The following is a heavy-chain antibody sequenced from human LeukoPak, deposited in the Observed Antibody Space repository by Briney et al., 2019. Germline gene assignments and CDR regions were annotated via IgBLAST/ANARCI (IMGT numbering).Heavy chain of an antibody. Sequence: PGGALRLSCAASGFTFSNYALSWVRQAPGKGLEWVSAISGSGDSAYHADSVKGRFTISRDNSKNTLYLQMNSMGAEDTAVYYCARDGYSSSNPHDAFDIWGQGTMVTVSS. CDR3: ARDGYSSSNPHDAFDI. V-gene: IGHV3-23*01. CDR1: GFTFSNYA. J-gene: IGHJ3*02. CDR2: ISGSGDSA. D-gene: IGHD6-13*01.